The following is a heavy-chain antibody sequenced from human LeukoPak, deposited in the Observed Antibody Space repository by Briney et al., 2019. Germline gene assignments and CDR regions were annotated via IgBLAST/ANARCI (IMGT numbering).Heavy chain of an antibody. Sequence: SETLSLTCTVSGGSISSYYWSWIRQPPGKGLEWIGYIYYSGNTVCNPSLKSRVTISVDTSKNQFSLKLSSVTAADTAMYYCARDLGYCSTTSCYSWFDPWGQGTLVTVSS. CDR1: GGSISSYY. CDR2: IYYSGNT. CDR3: ARDLGYCSTTSCYSWFDP. D-gene: IGHD2-2*01. J-gene: IGHJ5*02. V-gene: IGHV4-59*01.